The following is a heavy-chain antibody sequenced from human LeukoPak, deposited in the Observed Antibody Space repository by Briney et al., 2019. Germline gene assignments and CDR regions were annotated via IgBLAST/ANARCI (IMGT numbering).Heavy chain of an antibody. CDR3: ARVSYYYYMDV. Sequence: PSQTLSLTCTVSGGSIKSGNYHWSWIRQPAGKGLEWIGRFHTTGSTNYNPSLKSRVIISVDTSKNQFSLNLSSVTAADTAVYYCARVSYYYYMDVWGKGTTVTVSS. CDR1: GGSIKSGNYH. J-gene: IGHJ6*03. V-gene: IGHV4-61*02. CDR2: FHTTGST.